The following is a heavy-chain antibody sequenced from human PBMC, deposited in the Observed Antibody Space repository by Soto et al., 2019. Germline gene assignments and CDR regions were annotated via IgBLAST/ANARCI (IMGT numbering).Heavy chain of an antibody. CDR3: ARDSGVYSSGWPRQPFDY. CDR1: GFTFSSYW. J-gene: IGHJ4*02. CDR2: IKQDGSEK. V-gene: IGHV3-7*05. D-gene: IGHD6-19*01. Sequence: GGSLRLSCAASGFTFSSYWMSWVRQAPGKGLEWVANIKQDGSEKYYVDSVKGRFTISRDNAKNSLYLQMNSLRAEDTAVYYCARDSGVYSSGWPRQPFDYWGQGTLVTVSS.